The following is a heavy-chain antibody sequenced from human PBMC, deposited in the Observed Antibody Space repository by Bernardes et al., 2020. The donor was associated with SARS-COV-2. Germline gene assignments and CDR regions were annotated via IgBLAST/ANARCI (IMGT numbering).Heavy chain of an antibody. J-gene: IGHJ5*02. CDR1: GVTFVSYY. CDR3: ARVLSARARTFDP. V-gene: IGHV4-59*01. D-gene: IGHD6-13*01. CDR2: VLYTGRP. Sequence: PEIRCRTCIASGVTFVSYYWTWIPLSLAKGQHGIGDVLYTGRPKYKPALRMRFTFTVDASRKQFSLRLTSVTAADTAVYYCARVLSARARTFDPWGQGTLVNVSS.